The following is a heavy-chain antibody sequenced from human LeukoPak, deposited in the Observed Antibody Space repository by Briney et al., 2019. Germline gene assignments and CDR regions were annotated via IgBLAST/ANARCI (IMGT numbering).Heavy chain of an antibody. CDR2: IIPIFGTA. Sequence: SVKVSCKASGGTFSSYAISWVRQAPGQGLGWMGRIIPIFGTANYAQKFQGRVTITTDESTSTAYMELSSLRSEDTAVYYCARGGIGNGYDPSIDYWGQGTLVTVSS. J-gene: IGHJ4*02. V-gene: IGHV1-69*05. D-gene: IGHD5-12*01. CDR3: ARGGIGNGYDPSIDY. CDR1: GGTFSSYA.